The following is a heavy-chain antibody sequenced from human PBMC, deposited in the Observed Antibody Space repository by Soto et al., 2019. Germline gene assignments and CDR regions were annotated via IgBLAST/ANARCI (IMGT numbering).Heavy chain of an antibody. CDR2: ISSSGSTI. J-gene: IGHJ3*02. CDR3: ARVGLVDSGYDFGYCSGGSCRSHAFDI. D-gene: IGHD2-15*01. V-gene: IGHV3-11*01. CDR1: GFTFSDYY. Sequence: GGSLRLSCAASGFTFSDYYMSWIRQAPGKGLEWVSYISSSGSTIYYADSVKGRFTISRDNAKNSLYLQMNSLRAEDTAVYYCARVGLVDSGYDFGYCSGGSCRSHAFDIWGQGTMVTVSS.